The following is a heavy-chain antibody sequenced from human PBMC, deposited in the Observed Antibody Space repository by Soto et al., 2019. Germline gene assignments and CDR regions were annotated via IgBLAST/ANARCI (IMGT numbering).Heavy chain of an antibody. CDR1: GASIIVYS. CDR3: ASPPGITY. Sequence: QVQLQESGPGLVKPSETLSLTCTVSGASIIVYSCSWIRQPPGQGLEWIGFVHYSGSTTYHPSLQSRVPISVDTSKYQSSQKLNSRTAAATDVYYCASPPGITYWGPGTLVTVSS. CDR2: VHYSGST. V-gene: IGHV4-59*01. J-gene: IGHJ4*02.